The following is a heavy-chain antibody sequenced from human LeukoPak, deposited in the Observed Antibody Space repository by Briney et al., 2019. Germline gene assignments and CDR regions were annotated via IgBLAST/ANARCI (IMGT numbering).Heavy chain of an antibody. Sequence: GASVKVSCKASGYTFTGYYMHWVRQAPGQGLDGMGWINPNSGGTNYAQKFQGRVTMTRDTSISTAYMELSRLRSDDTAVYYCARDLWEWELLGAFDIWGQGTMVTVSS. J-gene: IGHJ3*02. CDR2: INPNSGGT. V-gene: IGHV1-2*02. CDR1: GYTFTGYY. D-gene: IGHD1-26*01. CDR3: ARDLWEWELLGAFDI.